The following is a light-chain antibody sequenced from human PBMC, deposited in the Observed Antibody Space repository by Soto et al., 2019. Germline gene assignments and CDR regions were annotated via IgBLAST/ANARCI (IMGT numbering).Light chain of an antibody. CDR1: QNIKSNY. CDR3: QQYGTSLRGT. Sequence: EIVMTQSPATLSVSPGERATPSCRASQNIKSNYLAWYRQNPGQAPRLLSYGASNRAAGVPDRFSGSGSGTDFTLTITRLEPEDFAVYYCQQYGTSLRGTFGQGTKVDIK. V-gene: IGKV3-20*01. CDR2: GAS. J-gene: IGKJ1*01.